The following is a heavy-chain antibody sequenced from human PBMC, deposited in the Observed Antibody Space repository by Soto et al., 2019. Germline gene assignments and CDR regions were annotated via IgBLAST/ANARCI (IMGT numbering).Heavy chain of an antibody. Sequence: ASVKVSCKTSGYIFTAYSMHWVRQAPGQGLEWMGVVNPSGGSAHYAQSFEGRVTLTRDTSTSTFYMELSSLRSEDTAVYYCAREENCRGGTCYSEYFHHWGQGGLVTVSS. V-gene: IGHV1-46*01. CDR3: AREENCRGGTCYSEYFHH. D-gene: IGHD2-15*01. J-gene: IGHJ1*01. CDR2: VNPSGGSA. CDR1: GYIFTAYS.